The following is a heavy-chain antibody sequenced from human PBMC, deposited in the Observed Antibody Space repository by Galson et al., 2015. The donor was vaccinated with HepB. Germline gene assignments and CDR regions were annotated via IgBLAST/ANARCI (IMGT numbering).Heavy chain of an antibody. D-gene: IGHD6-13*01. CDR2: IVPIFGPA. J-gene: IGHJ3*02. CDR1: GGTFSSHA. CDR3: ARDQSSSWLNEPDAFDI. V-gene: IGHV1-69*13. Sequence: SVKVSCKASGGTFSSHAINWVRQAPGQGLEWMGGIVPIFGPANSAQKFQGRVTIIADESTSTAYMELSSLRSEDTAVYYCARDQSSSWLNEPDAFDIWGQGTMVTVSS.